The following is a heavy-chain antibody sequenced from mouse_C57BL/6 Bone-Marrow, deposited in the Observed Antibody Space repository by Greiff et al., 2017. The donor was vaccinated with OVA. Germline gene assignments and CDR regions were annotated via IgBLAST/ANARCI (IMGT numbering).Heavy chain of an antibody. CDR2: ISYSGST. Sequence: EVKLLESGPGLAKPSQTLSLTCSVTGYSITSDYWNWIRKFPGNKLEYMGYISYSGSTYYNPSLKSRISITRDTSKNQYYLQLNSVTTEDTATYYCARSMVTTETWFAYWGQGTLVTVSA. V-gene: IGHV3-8*01. CDR1: GYSITSDY. D-gene: IGHD2-2*01. CDR3: ARSMVTTETWFAY. J-gene: IGHJ3*01.